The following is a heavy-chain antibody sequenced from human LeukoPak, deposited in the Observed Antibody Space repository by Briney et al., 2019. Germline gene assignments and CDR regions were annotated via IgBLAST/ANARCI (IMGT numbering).Heavy chain of an antibody. J-gene: IGHJ5*02. Sequence: SETLSLTCAVSGGSISSGDYYWSWIRQPPGKGLEWIGYIYYSGSTYYNPSLKSRVTISVDTSKNQFSLKLSSVTAADTAVYYCARDFWVGTYNWFDPWGQGTLVTVSS. CDR1: GGSISSGDYY. V-gene: IGHV4-31*11. CDR3: ARDFWVGTYNWFDP. D-gene: IGHD2-21*02. CDR2: IYYSGST.